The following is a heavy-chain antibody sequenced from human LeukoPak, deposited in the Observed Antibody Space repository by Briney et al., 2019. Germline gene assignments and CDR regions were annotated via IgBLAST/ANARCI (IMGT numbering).Heavy chain of an antibody. CDR2: ITSGGGTI. CDR1: GFTFSSYE. D-gene: IGHD4-17*01. Sequence: PGGSLRLSCAASGFTFSSYEMNWVRQAPGMGLVWVSHITSGGGTIHYADSVKGRFTISRDNAKRSLYLQMNSLRAEDTAVYYCARRDGESRYYFDYWGQGTLVTVSS. J-gene: IGHJ4*02. CDR3: ARRDGESRYYFDY. V-gene: IGHV3-48*03.